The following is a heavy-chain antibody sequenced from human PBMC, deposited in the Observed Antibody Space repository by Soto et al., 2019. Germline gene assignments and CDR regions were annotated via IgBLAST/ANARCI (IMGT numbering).Heavy chain of an antibody. Sequence: GGSLRLSCAASGFTFSSNSMIWVRQAPGKGLEWVSYIDSTSMHIYYADSVKGRFTITRDNAKKSVYLQMTSLRAEDTAVYYCARLVGAYQHYIDYWGQGTLVTVSS. CDR3: ARLVGAYQHYIDY. D-gene: IGHD1-26*01. V-gene: IGHV3-21*01. CDR1: GFTFSSNS. CDR2: IDSTSMHI. J-gene: IGHJ4*02.